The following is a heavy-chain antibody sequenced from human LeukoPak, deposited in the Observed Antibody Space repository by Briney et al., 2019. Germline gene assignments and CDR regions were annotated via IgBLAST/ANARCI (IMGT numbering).Heavy chain of an antibody. J-gene: IGHJ5*02. CDR2: IYYSGST. CDR1: GGSISSSSYY. V-gene: IGHV4-39*07. Sequence: SETLSLTCTVSGGSISSSSYYWGWIRQPPGKGLEWIGSIYYSGSTYYNPSLKSRVTISVDTSKNQFSLKLSSVTAADTAVYYCARVVGYCTNGVCYANWFDPWGQGTLVTVSS. CDR3: ARVVGYCTNGVCYANWFDP. D-gene: IGHD2-8*01.